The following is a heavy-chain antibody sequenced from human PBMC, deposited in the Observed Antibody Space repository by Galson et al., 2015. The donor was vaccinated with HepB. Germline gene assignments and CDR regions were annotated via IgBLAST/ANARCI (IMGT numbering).Heavy chain of an antibody. CDR2: ISGSGGST. Sequence: SLRLSCAASGFTFSSYAMSWVRQAPGKGLEWVSAISGSGGSTYYADSVKGRFTISRDNSKNTLYLQMNSLRAEDTAVYYCAKSVWAMVREAYYFDYWGQGTLVTVSS. CDR3: AKSVWAMVREAYYFDY. D-gene: IGHD3-10*01. CDR1: GFTFSSYA. J-gene: IGHJ4*02. V-gene: IGHV3-23*01.